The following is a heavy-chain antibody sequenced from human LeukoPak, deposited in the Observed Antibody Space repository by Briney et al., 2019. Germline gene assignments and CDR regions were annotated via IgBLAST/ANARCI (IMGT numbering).Heavy chain of an antibody. J-gene: IGHJ4*02. CDR1: GGAITNYY. Sequence: SETLSLTCGVSGGAITNYYWNWIRQPPGKGLEWIGYIYYSGSTNYNPSLKSRVTISVDTSKNQFSLKLSSVTAADTAVYYCARAFGSSGWYGYWGQGTLVTVSS. V-gene: IGHV4-59*01. CDR3: ARAFGSSGWYGY. CDR2: IYYSGST. D-gene: IGHD6-19*01.